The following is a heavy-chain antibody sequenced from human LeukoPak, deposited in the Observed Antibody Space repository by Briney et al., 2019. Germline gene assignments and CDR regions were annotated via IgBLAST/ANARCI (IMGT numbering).Heavy chain of an antibody. J-gene: IGHJ5*02. V-gene: IGHV1-3*01. CDR3: ARPHNSGWEFDP. D-gene: IGHD5-12*01. CDR2: INAGNGNT. CDR1: GYTFTSYA. Sequence: ASVKVSCKGSGYTFTSYAMHWVRQAPGQRLEWMGWINAGNGNTKYSQKFQGRVTITKDTSASTAYMELSSLRSEDTAVYYCARPHNSGWEFDPWGQGTLVTVSS.